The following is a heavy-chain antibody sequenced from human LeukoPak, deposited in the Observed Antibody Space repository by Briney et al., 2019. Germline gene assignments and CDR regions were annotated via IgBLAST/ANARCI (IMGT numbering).Heavy chain of an antibody. CDR3: VKDGSGDYLLDFDY. V-gene: IGHV3-64D*06. D-gene: IGHD4-17*01. J-gene: IGHJ4*02. CDR2: ISSDGGST. Sequence: GGSLRLSCSASGFTFSSYAMHWVRQAPGKGLEYVSAISSDGGSTYYADSVKGRFTISRDNSKNTLYLQMSSLRAEDTAVYYCVKDGSGDYLLDFDYWGQGTLVTVSS. CDR1: GFTFSSYA.